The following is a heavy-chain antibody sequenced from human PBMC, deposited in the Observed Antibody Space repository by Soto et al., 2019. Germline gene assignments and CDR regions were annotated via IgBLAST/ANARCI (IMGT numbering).Heavy chain of an antibody. D-gene: IGHD6-19*01. CDR3: ARHPYSSGWPYYFDY. CDR1: GGSISSYY. Sequence: SETLSLTCTVSGGSISSYYWSWIRQPPGKGLEWIGYIYYSGSANYNPSLKSRVTISVDTSKNQFSLKLSSVTAADTAVFYCARHPYSSGWPYYFDYWGQGTLVTVSS. V-gene: IGHV4-59*08. J-gene: IGHJ4*02. CDR2: IYYSGSA.